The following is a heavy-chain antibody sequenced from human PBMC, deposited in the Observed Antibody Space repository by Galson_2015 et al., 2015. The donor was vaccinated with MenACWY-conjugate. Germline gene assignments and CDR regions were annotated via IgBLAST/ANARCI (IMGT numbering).Heavy chain of an antibody. V-gene: IGHV3-30*04. CDR2: ISYHGSNG. J-gene: IGHJ6*02. CDR3: AREAYGSGTSGMDV. D-gene: IGHD3-10*01. CDR1: GFTFGTYA. Sequence: SLRLSCAASGFTFGTYAMHWVRQAPGKGLDWVAVISYHGSNGHYGDSVKGRFTISRDNSKNTLYLQMNSLRPEDTAVYYCAREAYGSGTSGMDVWGQGTTVTVSS.